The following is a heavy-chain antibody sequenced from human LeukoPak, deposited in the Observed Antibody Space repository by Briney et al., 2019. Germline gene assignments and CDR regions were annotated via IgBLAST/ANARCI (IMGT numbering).Heavy chain of an antibody. D-gene: IGHD6-6*01. CDR1: GFTFSSYS. V-gene: IGHV3-21*01. CDR3: ARDEDSSSSAYYYYYGMDV. Sequence: GGSLRLSCAASGFTFSSYSMNWVRQAPGKGLEWVSSISSSSSYIYYADSVKGRFTISRDSAKNSLYLQMNSLRAEDTAVYYCARDEDSSSSAYYYYYGMDVWGQGTTVTVSS. CDR2: ISSSSSYI. J-gene: IGHJ6*02.